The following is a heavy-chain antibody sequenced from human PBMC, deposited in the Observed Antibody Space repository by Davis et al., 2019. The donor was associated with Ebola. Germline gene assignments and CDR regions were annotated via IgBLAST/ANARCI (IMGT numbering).Heavy chain of an antibody. CDR3: ARDRGWSKGFDP. J-gene: IGHJ5*02. Sequence: GESLKISCTDSVITFSSYAMSWVRQAPGKGLEWVSAISGSGGSTYYADSVKGRFTISRDNSKNTLYLQMNSLRAEDTAVYYCARDRGWSKGFDPWGQGTLVTVSS. D-gene: IGHD1-26*01. CDR2: ISGSGGST. V-gene: IGHV3-23*01. CDR1: VITFSSYA.